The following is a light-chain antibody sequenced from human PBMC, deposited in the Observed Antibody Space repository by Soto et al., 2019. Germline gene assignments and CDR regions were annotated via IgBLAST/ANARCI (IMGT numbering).Light chain of an antibody. Sequence: DIPMTQSPSSLSASVGDRVTITCRANQDLSLFLAWYQQQPGKVPKLLIYGASTLHSGVPSRFSGSGYGTHFTLSISSLQAEDAATYYCQKYNGAPVTFGQGTKVEIK. V-gene: IGKV1-27*01. CDR2: GAS. CDR1: QDLSLF. CDR3: QKYNGAPVT. J-gene: IGKJ1*01.